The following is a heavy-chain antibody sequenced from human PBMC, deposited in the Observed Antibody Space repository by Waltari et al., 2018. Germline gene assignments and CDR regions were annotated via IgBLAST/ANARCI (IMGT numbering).Heavy chain of an antibody. CDR1: GGSISSGDYY. D-gene: IGHD2-21*01. CDR2: IYYSGST. Sequence: QVQLQESGPGLVKPSQTLSLTCTVSGGSISSGDYYWSWTRQPPGKGLEWIGYIYYSGSTSYNPSLKSRVTISVDTSKNQFSLKLSSVTAADTAVYYCARDKAYCGGDCYYDVGAFDIWGQGTMVTVSS. CDR3: ARDKAYCGGDCYYDVGAFDI. J-gene: IGHJ3*02. V-gene: IGHV4-30-4*08.